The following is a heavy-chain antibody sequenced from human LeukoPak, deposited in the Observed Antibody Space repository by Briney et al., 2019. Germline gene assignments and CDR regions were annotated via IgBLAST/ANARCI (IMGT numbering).Heavy chain of an antibody. CDR3: ARTSRGSGSYYLPFDY. CDR2: IDWDDDK. Sequence: SGPTLVNPTRTLTLTCTFSGFSLSTSGMRVSWIRQPPGKALEWLARIDWDDDKFYSTSLKTRLTISKDTSKNQVVLTMTNMDPVDTATYYCARTSRGSGSYYLPFDYWGQGTLVTVSS. D-gene: IGHD3-10*01. CDR1: GFSLSTSGMR. J-gene: IGHJ4*02. V-gene: IGHV2-70*04.